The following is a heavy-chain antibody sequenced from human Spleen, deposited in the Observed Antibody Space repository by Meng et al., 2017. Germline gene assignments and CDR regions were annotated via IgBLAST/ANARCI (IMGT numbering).Heavy chain of an antibody. CDR2: IGHSGIT. J-gene: IGHJ5*02. CDR1: GGSISTSGYY. D-gene: IGHD6-19*01. CDR3: VRSSGWVRTGFDP. V-gene: IGHV4-39*01. Sequence: QLHLQESGPGPVKPSEALSLTCRVSGGSISTSGYYWGWIRQPPGKGLEWIGSIGHSGITYYTPSLKSRVTVSIDTSKSQFSLKLTSVTAADTAVYYCVRSSGWVRTGFDPWGQGTLVTVSS.